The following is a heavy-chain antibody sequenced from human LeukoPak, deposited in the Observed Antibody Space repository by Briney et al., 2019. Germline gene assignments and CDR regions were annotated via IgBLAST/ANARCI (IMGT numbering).Heavy chain of an antibody. J-gene: IGHJ4*02. Sequence: GGSLRLSCAASGFTFGSYGMHWVRQAPGKGLEWVSYITSGSTIYYADSVKGRFTISRDNAKSSLYLQMNGLRAEDTTVYYCARGRRDLDYWGQGTLVTVSS. V-gene: IGHV3-48*03. D-gene: IGHD5-24*01. CDR3: ARGRRDLDY. CDR1: GFTFGSYG. CDR2: ITSGSTI.